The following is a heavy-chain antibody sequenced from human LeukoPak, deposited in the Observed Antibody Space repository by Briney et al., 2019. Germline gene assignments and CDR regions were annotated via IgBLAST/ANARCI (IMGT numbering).Heavy chain of an antibody. CDR1: GFTFSSYS. J-gene: IGHJ6*02. CDR2: ISSSSSYI. CDR3: ARDLPPPHQRGWDTWYYYYGMDV. Sequence: NSGGSLRLSCAASGFTFSSYSMNWVRQAPGKGLEWVSSISSSSSYIYYADSVKGRFTISRDNAKNSLYLQMNSLRAEDTAVYYCARDLPPPHQRGWDTWYYYYGMDVWGQGTTVTVSS. V-gene: IGHV3-21*01. D-gene: IGHD6-19*01.